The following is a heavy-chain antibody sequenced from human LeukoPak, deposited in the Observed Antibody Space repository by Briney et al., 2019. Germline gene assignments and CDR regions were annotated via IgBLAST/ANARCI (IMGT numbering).Heavy chain of an antibody. V-gene: IGHV1-8*02. CDR2: MNPNSGNT. CDR3: ARPGDSSGYPYFDY. Sequence: ASVKVSCKASGYTFTSYAMNWVRQAPGQGLEWMGWMNPNSGNTGYAQKFQGRVTMTRDTSTSTVYMELSSLRSDDTAVYYCARPGDSSGYPYFDYWGQGTLVTVSS. CDR1: GYTFTSYA. J-gene: IGHJ4*02. D-gene: IGHD3-22*01.